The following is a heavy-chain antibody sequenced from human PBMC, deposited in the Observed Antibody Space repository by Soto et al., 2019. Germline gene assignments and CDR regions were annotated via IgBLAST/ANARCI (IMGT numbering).Heavy chain of an antibody. V-gene: IGHV4-59*01. CDR1: GGSISSYF. CDR3: VSESTVTDPFDI. J-gene: IGHJ3*02. Sequence: SETLSLTCTVSGGSISSYFWSWIRQPPGKGLEWIGYIYYSGSTNYNPSLKSRVTISVDTSKNQFSLKLSSVTAADTAVYYCVSESTVTDPFDIWGQGTMVTVSS. CDR2: IYYSGST. D-gene: IGHD4-17*01.